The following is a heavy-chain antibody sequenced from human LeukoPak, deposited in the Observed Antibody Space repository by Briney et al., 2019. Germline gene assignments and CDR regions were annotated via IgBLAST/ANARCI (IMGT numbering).Heavy chain of an antibody. D-gene: IGHD4/OR15-4a*01. CDR2: IKYDGDEE. CDR1: GFTFRDYW. Sequence: GGSLRLSCAASGFTFRDYWMSWMRQAPGKGLECVANIKYDGDEEYYVDSVKGRFIISRDNAKNSLYLQLNSLRVEDTAVYYCRSGGAAPGAFDNWGQGTLVTVSP. J-gene: IGHJ4*02. V-gene: IGHV3-7*01. CDR3: RSGGAAPGAFDN.